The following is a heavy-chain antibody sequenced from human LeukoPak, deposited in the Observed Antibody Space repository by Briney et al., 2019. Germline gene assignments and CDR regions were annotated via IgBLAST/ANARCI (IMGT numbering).Heavy chain of an antibody. V-gene: IGHV1-2*06. CDR2: INPNSGGT. Sequence: GASVKVSCKASGYTFTGYYMHWVRQAPGQGLEWMGRINPNSGGTNYAQKFQGRVTMTRDTSISTAYMELSRLRSDDTAVYYCARDIEYSSSFDYWGQGPLVTVSS. CDR1: GYTFTGYY. CDR3: ARDIEYSSSFDY. D-gene: IGHD6-6*01. J-gene: IGHJ4*02.